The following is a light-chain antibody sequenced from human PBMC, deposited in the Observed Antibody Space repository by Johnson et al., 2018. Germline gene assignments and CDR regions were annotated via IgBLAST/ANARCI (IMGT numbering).Light chain of an antibody. V-gene: IGLV1-51*02. CDR2: ENN. J-gene: IGLJ1*01. CDR3: GTWDSSLRAGNV. CDR1: SSNIGNNY. Sequence: QSVLTQPPSVYAAPGQKVTISCSGSSSNIGNNYVSWYQQLPGTAPKLLIYENNKRPSGIPDRFSGSKSGTSATLGITGLQTGAEADYYCGTWDSSLRAGNVFGTGTKVTVL.